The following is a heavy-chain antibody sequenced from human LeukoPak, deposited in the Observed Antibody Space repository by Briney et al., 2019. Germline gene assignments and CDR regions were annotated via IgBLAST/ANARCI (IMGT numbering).Heavy chain of an antibody. J-gene: IGHJ4*02. CDR3: ARDDDGWSWAFEI. CDR2: TYYRSKWDS. V-gene: IGHV6-1*01. CDR1: GDSVSNNIAT. D-gene: IGHD6-19*01. Sequence: SQTLSLTCAISGDSVSNNIATWNWIRQSPSRGLEWLGRTYYRSKWDSDYALSVKCRITIKADTSKNQFSLHLSSVTPEDTAVYYCARDDDGWSWAFEIWGQGTPVIVSS.